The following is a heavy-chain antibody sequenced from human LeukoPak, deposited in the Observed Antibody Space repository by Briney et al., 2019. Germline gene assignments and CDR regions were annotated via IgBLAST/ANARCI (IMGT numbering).Heavy chain of an antibody. J-gene: IGHJ2*01. CDR1: GGSFTGYY. V-gene: IGHV4-34*01. D-gene: IGHD3-16*01. CDR3: ARGILGYYYFDL. Sequence: SETLSLTCAVSGGSFTGYYWSWIRQPPGKGLEWIGEIHHRGSTSYKPSLRSRVTISRDTSENQFSLKLSSVTAADTAVYYCARGILGYYYFDLWGRGTLVTVSS. CDR2: IHHRGST.